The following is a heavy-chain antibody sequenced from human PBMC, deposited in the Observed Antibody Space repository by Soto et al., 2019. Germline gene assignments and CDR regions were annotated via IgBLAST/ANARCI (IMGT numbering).Heavy chain of an antibody. CDR1: GFTLSSYD. V-gene: IGHV3-13*01. CDR3: VRGGGYNWYAYWFDS. CDR2: IGAAGDT. J-gene: IGHJ5*02. D-gene: IGHD1-20*01. Sequence: EVQLVESGGGLVQPGGSLRLSCAASGFTLSSYDMHWVRQITGKGLEWVSGIGAAGDTYSPDSVRGRFTISRENAKNSLYLQMNSLRAGDTAVYYCVRGGGYNWYAYWFDSWGQGTLVTVSS.